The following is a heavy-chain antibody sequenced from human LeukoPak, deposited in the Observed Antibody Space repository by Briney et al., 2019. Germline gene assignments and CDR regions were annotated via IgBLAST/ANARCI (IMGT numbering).Heavy chain of an antibody. V-gene: IGHV3-23*01. D-gene: IGHD6-6*01. J-gene: IGHJ4*02. CDR3: AKDGPQLRGY. CDR2: ISGSGGST. Sequence: VGSLRLSSAASGFTFSSDAMSWVRHTLRKRLEWVSAISGSGGSTYYADSVKGRFTICRDNSKNTLYLQMNSLRAEDTAVYYCAKDGPQLRGYWGQGTLVTVSS. CDR1: GFTFSSDA.